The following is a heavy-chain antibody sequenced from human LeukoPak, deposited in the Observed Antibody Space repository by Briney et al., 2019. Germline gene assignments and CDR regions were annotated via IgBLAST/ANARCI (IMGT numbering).Heavy chain of an antibody. J-gene: IGHJ4*02. V-gene: IGHV1-2*02. CDR1: GYDCTKYA. CDR2: INPNSGGT. Sequence: ASVKVSCKASGYDCTKYAVQWVRQAPGLRLEWMGWINPNSGGTNYAQKFQGRVTMTRGTSISTAYMELSRLISDDTAVYYCARVLFRFGEYQGYYFDYWGQGTLVTVSS. CDR3: ARVLFRFGEYQGYYFDY. D-gene: IGHD3-10*01.